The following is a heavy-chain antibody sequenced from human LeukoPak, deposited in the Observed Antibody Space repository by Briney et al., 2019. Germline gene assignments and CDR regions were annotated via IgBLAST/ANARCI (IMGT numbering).Heavy chain of an antibody. CDR3: ARAPGISNAFDI. J-gene: IGHJ3*02. CDR1: GFTFSSYA. D-gene: IGHD1-14*01. CDR2: IYHSGST. Sequence: GSLRLSCAASGFTFSSYAMSWVRQPPGKGLEWIGSIYHSGSTYYNPSLKSRVTISVDTSKNQFSLKLSSVTAADTAVYYCARAPGISNAFDIWGQGTMVTVSS. V-gene: IGHV4-38-2*01.